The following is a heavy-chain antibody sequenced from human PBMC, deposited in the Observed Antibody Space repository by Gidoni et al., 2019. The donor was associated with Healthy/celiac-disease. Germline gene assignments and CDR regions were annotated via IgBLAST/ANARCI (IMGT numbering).Heavy chain of an antibody. Sequence: QVQLVESGGGVVQPGRSLRLSCAASGFTFSIYGMHWVRQAPGKGLEWVAVIWYDGSNKYYADSVKGRFTISRDNSKNTLYLQMNSLRAEDTAVYYCAREDYDYVWGSYRPDAFDIWGQGTMVTVSS. V-gene: IGHV3-33*01. J-gene: IGHJ3*02. D-gene: IGHD3-16*02. CDR1: GFTFSIYG. CDR2: IWYDGSNK. CDR3: AREDYDYVWGSYRPDAFDI.